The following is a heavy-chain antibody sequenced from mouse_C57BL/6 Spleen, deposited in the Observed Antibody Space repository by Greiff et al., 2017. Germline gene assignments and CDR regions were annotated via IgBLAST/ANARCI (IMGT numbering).Heavy chain of an antibody. Sequence: EVQLQQSGPELVKPGASVKISCKASGYSFTGYYMNWVKQSPEKSLEWIGEINPSTGGTTYNQKFKAKATLTVDKSSSTAYMQLKSLTSEDSAVYYCARDSSGPWFAYWGQGTLVTVSA. CDR1: GYSFTGYY. CDR2: INPSTGGT. CDR3: ARDSSGPWFAY. J-gene: IGHJ3*01. D-gene: IGHD3-2*02. V-gene: IGHV1-42*01.